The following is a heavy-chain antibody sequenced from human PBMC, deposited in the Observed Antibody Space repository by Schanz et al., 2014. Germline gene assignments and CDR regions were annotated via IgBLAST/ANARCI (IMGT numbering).Heavy chain of an antibody. D-gene: IGHD3-10*01. V-gene: IGHV3-30*02. CDR2: IRFDGSDK. Sequence: QVQLVESGGGVVQPGGSLRLSCAASGFTFSSYGMHWVRQAPGKGLEWVTFIRFDGSDKYYADSVKGRFSVSRDNSKNTLYLQMNSLRADDTAVYYCAKDQLANYRGSGYNWFDPWGQGTLXTVSS. CDR1: GFTFSSYG. J-gene: IGHJ5*02. CDR3: AKDQLANYRGSGYNWFDP.